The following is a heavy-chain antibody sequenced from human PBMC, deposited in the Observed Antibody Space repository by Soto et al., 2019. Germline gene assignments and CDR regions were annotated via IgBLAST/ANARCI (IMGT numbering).Heavy chain of an antibody. V-gene: IGHV3-64*01. CDR2: ISSNGVGT. D-gene: IGHD6-6*01. CDR1: GFTLSGYA. Sequence: EVQLAESGGGLAQPGGSLRLSCAASGFTLSGYAMDWVRQAPGKGLEYVSGISSNGVGTYYANSVQGRFTISRDNAKNTVYLQMGSMRPKDMAVYYYARRARTDLYCMDVWGKGTTVTVSS. CDR3: ARRARTDLYCMDV. J-gene: IGHJ6*03.